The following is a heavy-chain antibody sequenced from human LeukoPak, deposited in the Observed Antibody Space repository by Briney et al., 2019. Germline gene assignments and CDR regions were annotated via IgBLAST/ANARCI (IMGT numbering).Heavy chain of an antibody. V-gene: IGHV3-15*01. CDR2: IQDGGTT. D-gene: IGHD2-15*01. CDR1: GFTFSDAW. J-gene: IGHJ4*02. Sequence: GGSLRLSCAASGFTFSDAWLSWVRQAPGKGLEWIGRIQDGGTTDYAAPVKGRFTISRDDSKATLYLQMNSLKTEDTAIYYCTTVTHLYLGGQGTLVTVSS. CDR3: TTVTHLYL.